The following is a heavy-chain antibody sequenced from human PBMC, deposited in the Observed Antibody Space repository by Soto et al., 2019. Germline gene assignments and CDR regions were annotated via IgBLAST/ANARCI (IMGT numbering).Heavy chain of an antibody. V-gene: IGHV1-18*01. Sequence: QVQLVQSGAEVKKPGASVKVSCKASGYTFTSYGVSWVRQAPGQGLEWMGWINTYSATTNYAQKLRGRVTMTTDTSTTTAYMELRSLRSDDTAVYYCARGKGGAFDFWGQGTMVTVSS. J-gene: IGHJ3*01. D-gene: IGHD3-16*01. CDR2: INTYSATT. CDR3: ARGKGGAFDF. CDR1: GYTFTSYG.